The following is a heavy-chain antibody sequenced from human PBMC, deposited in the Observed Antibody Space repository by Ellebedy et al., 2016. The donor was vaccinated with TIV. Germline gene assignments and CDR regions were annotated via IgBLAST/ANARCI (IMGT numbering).Heavy chain of an antibody. V-gene: IGHV4-39*07. D-gene: IGHD2/OR15-2a*01. J-gene: IGHJ4*02. CDR2: IYYSGRT. Sequence: MPSETLSLTCTVSGGSISSSSYYWGWIRQPPGKGLEWIGSIYYSGRTYYNPSLKSRVTISVDTSKNQFSLKLNSVTAADTAVYYCAKGEYFPPAVDGLNFDYWGQGTLVTVSS. CDR1: GGSISSSSYY. CDR3: AKGEYFPPAVDGLNFDY.